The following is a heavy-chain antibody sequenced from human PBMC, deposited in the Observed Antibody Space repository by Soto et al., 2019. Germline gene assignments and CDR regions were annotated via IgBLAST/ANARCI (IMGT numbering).Heavy chain of an antibody. Sequence: GGSLKISCKGSGYSFTSYWIGWVRQMPGKGLEWMGIIYPGDSDTRYSPSFQGQVTISADKSISTAYLQWSSLKASDTAMYYCARQAVTIYYGMDVWGQGTTVTVSS. CDR3: ARQAVTIYYGMDV. CDR2: IYPGDSDT. CDR1: GYSFTSYW. J-gene: IGHJ6*02. V-gene: IGHV5-51*01. D-gene: IGHD4-17*01.